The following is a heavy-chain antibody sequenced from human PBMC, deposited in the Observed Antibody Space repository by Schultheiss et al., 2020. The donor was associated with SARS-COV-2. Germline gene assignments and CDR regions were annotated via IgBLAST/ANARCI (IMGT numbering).Heavy chain of an antibody. CDR3: ARVSRVNRRNPDDAFDI. J-gene: IGHJ3*02. D-gene: IGHD1/OR15-1a*01. CDR1: GYTFTDYY. CDR2: INPSGGST. Sequence: ASVKVSCKASGYTFTDYYMHWVRQAPGQGLEWMGIINPSGGSTSYAQKFQGRVSMTTDTSTSTAYLEVRSLRSDDTAVYYCARVSRVNRRNPDDAFDIWGQVTMVTVSS. V-gene: IGHV1-46*01.